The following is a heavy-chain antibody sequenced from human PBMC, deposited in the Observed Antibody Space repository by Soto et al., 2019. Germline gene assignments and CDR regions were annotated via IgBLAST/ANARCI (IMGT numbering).Heavy chain of an antibody. CDR2: IIPIFGTA. Sequence: SVKVSCKASGGTFSSYAISWVRQAPGQGLEWMGGIIPIFGTANYAQKFQGRVTITADESTSTAYMELSSLRSEDTAVYYCASGLGSGSAANYYYYYGMAVWGQGTKVTLSS. CDR1: GGTFSSYA. J-gene: IGHJ6*02. D-gene: IGHD3-10*01. V-gene: IGHV1-69*13. CDR3: ASGLGSGSAANYYYYYGMAV.